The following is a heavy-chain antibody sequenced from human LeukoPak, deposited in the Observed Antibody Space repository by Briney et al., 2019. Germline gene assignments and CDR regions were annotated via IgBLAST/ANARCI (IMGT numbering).Heavy chain of an antibody. J-gene: IGHJ5*02. D-gene: IGHD4-17*01. CDR3: AREVGSGYGVENWFDP. V-gene: IGHV3-21*04. CDR2: ISSSSTYI. CDR1: GFTFRNYA. Sequence: KAGGSLRLSCAASGFTFRNYAMNWVRQAPGKGLEWVSFISSSSTYIYYADSAKGRFTISRDNAKNSLYLQMNSLRAEDTAVYYCAREVGSGYGVENWFDPWGQGTLVTVSS.